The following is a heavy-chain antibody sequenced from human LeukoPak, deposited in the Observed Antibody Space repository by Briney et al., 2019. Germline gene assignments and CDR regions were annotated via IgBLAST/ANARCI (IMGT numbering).Heavy chain of an antibody. D-gene: IGHD2-2*01. Sequence: PGGSLRLSCAVSGFTFSNFWMSWVRQAPGKGPEWVANIKEDGSEKYYVDSVKGRFTISRDNARNSLYLQMISLRAEDMAVYYCARDISFSNPSNFDYWGQGTLVTVSS. CDR3: ARDISFSNPSNFDY. J-gene: IGHJ4*02. CDR2: IKEDGSEK. CDR1: GFTFSNFW. V-gene: IGHV3-7*01.